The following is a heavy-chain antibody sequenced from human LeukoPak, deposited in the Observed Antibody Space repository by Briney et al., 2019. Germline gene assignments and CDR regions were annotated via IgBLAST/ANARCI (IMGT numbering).Heavy chain of an antibody. Sequence: GASVKVSCKASGYSFTDYYLHWVRQAPGQGLEWMGWMKPESDKTGTAQRFQGRVTLTRDTSTSTAYMEVTRLTSDNTAIYYCARDKNPTVFDYWGQGTLVTVSS. J-gene: IGHJ4*01. CDR1: GYSFTDYY. CDR3: ARDKNPTVFDY. CDR2: MKPESDKT. V-gene: IGHV1-2*02.